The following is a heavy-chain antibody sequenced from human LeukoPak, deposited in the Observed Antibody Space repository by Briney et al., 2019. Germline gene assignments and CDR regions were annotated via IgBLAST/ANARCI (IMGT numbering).Heavy chain of an antibody. CDR2: ISYDGSNK. D-gene: IGHD6-13*01. Sequence: PGRSLRLSCAASGFTFSSYAMHWVRQAPGKGLEWVAVISYDGSNKYYADSVKGRFTISRDNSKNTLYLQMNSLRAEDTAVYYCAGDLIAAAGLWKWFDPWGQGTLVTVSS. CDR1: GFTFSSYA. J-gene: IGHJ5*02. V-gene: IGHV3-30*01. CDR3: AGDLIAAAGLWKWFDP.